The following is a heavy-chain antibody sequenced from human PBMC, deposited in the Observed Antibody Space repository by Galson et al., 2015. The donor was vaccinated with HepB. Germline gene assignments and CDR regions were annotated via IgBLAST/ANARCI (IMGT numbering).Heavy chain of an antibody. J-gene: IGHJ4*02. CDR3: ARWAGRVELGYRTSTSCYPFDF. CDR1: GGTFSNSA. V-gene: IGHV1-69*13. D-gene: IGHD2-2*01. CDR2: IIPIFGTP. Sequence: SVKVSCKASGGTFSNSAISWVRQAPGQGLEWMGGIIPIFGTPNYAQKFQGRVSITVDESTSTAYMELSSLRSEDTALYYCARWAGRVELGYRTSTSCYPFDFWGQGTLVTVSS.